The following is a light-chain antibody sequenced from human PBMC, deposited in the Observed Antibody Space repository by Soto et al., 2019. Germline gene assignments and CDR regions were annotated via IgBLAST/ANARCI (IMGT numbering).Light chain of an antibody. Sequence: EIVLTQSPGTLSLSPGERATLFCRASQTVGRNYLARYQQKPGQAPRLLIYAASSRATGVPERVSGSGSRTDFTLTISRLEPEDCAVYYCQQYGISPPNPFGQGTRLEIK. V-gene: IGKV3-20*01. CDR1: QTVGRNY. J-gene: IGKJ5*01. CDR3: QQYGISPPNP. CDR2: AAS.